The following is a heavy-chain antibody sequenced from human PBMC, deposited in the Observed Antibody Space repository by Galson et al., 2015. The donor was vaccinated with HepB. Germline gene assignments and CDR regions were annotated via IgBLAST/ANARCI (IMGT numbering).Heavy chain of an antibody. V-gene: IGHV1-2*02. CDR1: GDSFIGFY. CDR2: INPSSGRI. Sequence: SVKVSCKVSGDSFIGFYLHWVRQAPGQGLEWMGWINPSSGRISYAQKIQDRVLMTRDTSLSTAYMELSGLRSDDTAVYYCARDQWYSDSSGLLDHWGQGTLVTVSS. J-gene: IGHJ4*02. CDR3: ARDQWYSDSSGLLDH. D-gene: IGHD3-22*01.